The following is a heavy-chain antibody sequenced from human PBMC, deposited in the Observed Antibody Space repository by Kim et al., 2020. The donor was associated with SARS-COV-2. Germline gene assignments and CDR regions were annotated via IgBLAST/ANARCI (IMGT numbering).Heavy chain of an antibody. CDR1: GFTFGSYW. D-gene: IGHD3-10*01. CDR2: MNQGGSER. CDR3: ATWSDNMVRGIMGDY. J-gene: IGHJ4*02. Sequence: GGSLRLSCAVSGFTFGSYWMSWVRQAPGKGLEWVANMNQGGSERYYVDSVKGRFVISRDNARNSLHLQMNSLRTEDTAVYYCATWSDNMVRGIMGDYWGQGTLVAVSS. V-gene: IGHV3-7*03.